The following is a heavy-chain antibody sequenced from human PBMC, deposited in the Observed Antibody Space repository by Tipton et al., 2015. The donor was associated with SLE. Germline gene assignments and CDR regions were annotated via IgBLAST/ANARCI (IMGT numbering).Heavy chain of an antibody. D-gene: IGHD3-3*01. CDR2: VYHTGNT. V-gene: IGHV4-59*01. J-gene: IGHJ4*02. CDR1: GGSISSYY. Sequence: TLSLTCTFSGGSISSYYWSWIRQSPGKGMEWIGYVYHTGNTNYNPSLKSRLTISIDASKNQFSLKLSSVTAADTALYYCATSPTSFWSIYYDFWGQGILLTVSS. CDR3: ATSPTSFWSIYYDF.